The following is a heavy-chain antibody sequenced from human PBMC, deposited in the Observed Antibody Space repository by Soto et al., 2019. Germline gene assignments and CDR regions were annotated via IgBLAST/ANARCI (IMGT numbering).Heavy chain of an antibody. CDR1: GYTFTSHY. CDR2: INPTGVRT. J-gene: IGHJ5*02. V-gene: IGHV1-46*03. CDR3: ARESSDSYGWWFDP. Sequence: ASVKVSCKASGYTFTSHYMHWVRQAPGQGLEWMGVINPTGVRTIYAQKFQGRVTMTRDTSTSTDYMELSSLRSEDTAVYYCARESSDSYGWWFDPWGQGTLVTVSS. D-gene: IGHD2-21*02.